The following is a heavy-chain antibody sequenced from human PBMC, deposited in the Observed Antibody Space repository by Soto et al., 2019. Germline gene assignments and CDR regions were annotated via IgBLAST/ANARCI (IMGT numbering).Heavy chain of an antibody. CDR2: IYWSGDE. D-gene: IGHD6-6*01. CDR1: GFSLSTSGVG. J-gene: IGHJ3*02. V-gene: IGHV2-5*01. Sequence: QGTLRESGPPLVKPTQTLTLTCSFSGFSLSTSGVGVGWIRQSPGKALEWLALIYWSGDEHYRPSLKSRLSIFKDTSKNHVVLTMTDMDPVDTGTYYCARGLATLPVFAFDIWGRGTMVTVSS. CDR3: ARGLATLPVFAFDI.